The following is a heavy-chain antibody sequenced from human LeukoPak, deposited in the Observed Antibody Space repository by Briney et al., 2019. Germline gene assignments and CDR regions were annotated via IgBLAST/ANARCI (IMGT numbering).Heavy chain of an antibody. D-gene: IGHD2-21*02. CDR1: EFTFSSYW. CDR2: IKQDGGQI. J-gene: IGHJ2*01. Sequence: GGSLRLSCAASEFTFSSYWMSWVRQAPGKGLEWVANIKQDGGQIYYLESVKGRFTIFRENAKNSLYLQMNSLKAGDTAVYYCARAYCGGDCYSGWYFDLWGRGTLVTVSS. V-gene: IGHV3-7*01. CDR3: ARAYCGGDCYSGWYFDL.